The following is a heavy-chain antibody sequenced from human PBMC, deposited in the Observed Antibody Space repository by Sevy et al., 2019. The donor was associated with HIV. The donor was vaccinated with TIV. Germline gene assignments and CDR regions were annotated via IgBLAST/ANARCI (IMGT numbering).Heavy chain of an antibody. V-gene: IGHV4-38-2*01. CDR3: ALNLGDYYDSTGSSAY. D-gene: IGHD3-22*01. Sequence: SETLSLTCAVSSYSISNGYYWGWIRQPPGKGLEWIGSIYHTGSTYYNPSLQSRITISVDTSRNHFSLKLTSVTAADTAVYYCALNLGDYYDSTGSSAYWGQGTLVTVSS. CDR1: SYSISNGYY. J-gene: IGHJ4*02. CDR2: IYHTGST.